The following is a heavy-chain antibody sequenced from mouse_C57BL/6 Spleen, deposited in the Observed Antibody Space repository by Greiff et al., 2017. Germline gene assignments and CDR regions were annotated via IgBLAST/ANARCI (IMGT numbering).Heavy chain of an antibody. CDR3: VRSCASKAALSY. D-gene: IGHD2-10*02. J-gene: IGHJ2*01. Sequence: VNVVESGPGLVAPSQSLSITCTVSGFSLTSYAIRWVRQPPGQGLEWLGVIWPGGGTNYNSALKSRLSILKDNSKSQAFLKMHRLQSDDTAGDYWVRSCASKAALSYWGQGTTLTVSS. V-gene: IGHV2-9-1*01. CDR1: GFSLTSYA. CDR2: IWPGGGT.